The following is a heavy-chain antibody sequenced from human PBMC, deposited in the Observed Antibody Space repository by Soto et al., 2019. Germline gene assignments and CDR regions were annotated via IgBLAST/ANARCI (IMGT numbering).Heavy chain of an antibody. CDR2: IKQDGSEK. CDR1: GFTFSSYW. V-gene: IGHV3-7*01. CDR3: ARDRYSYYDFWSGSLPYYYFGMDV. Sequence: XGSLRLSCAASGFTFSSYWMSWVCQAPGKGLEWVANIKQDGSEKYYVDSVKGRFTISRDNAKNSLYLQMNSLRAEDTAVYYCARDRYSYYDFWSGSLPYYYFGMDVWGQGTTVTVSS. J-gene: IGHJ6*02. D-gene: IGHD3-3*01.